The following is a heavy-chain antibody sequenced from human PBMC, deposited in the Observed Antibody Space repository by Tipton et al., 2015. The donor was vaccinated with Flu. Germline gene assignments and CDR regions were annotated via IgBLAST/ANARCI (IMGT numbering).Heavy chain of an antibody. Sequence: QSGPEVKKPGASVKVSCKASGYSFTNYGISWVRQAPGQGLEWMGWISPYSGDTNFAQRLQDRVTMTTDSSTTTAYMELRSLKSDDTALYFCARGWQEDAFEIWGQGTMVTVSS. V-gene: IGHV1-18*01. CDR2: ISPYSGDT. D-gene: IGHD2-15*01. J-gene: IGHJ3*02. CDR1: GYSFTNYG. CDR3: ARGWQEDAFEI.